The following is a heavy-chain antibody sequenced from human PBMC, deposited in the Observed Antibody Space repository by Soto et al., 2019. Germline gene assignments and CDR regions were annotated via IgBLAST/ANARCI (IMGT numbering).Heavy chain of an antibody. D-gene: IGHD2-2*01. CDR2: INPSGGST. J-gene: IGHJ4*02. V-gene: IGHV1-46*03. CDR3: ASLRTYQLLRGDYFDY. Sequence: QVQLVQSGAEVKKPGASVKVSCKASGYTFTSYYMHWVRQAPGQGLEWMGIINPSGGSTSYAQKFQGRVTMTRDTSTSTVYMELSSLRSEDTAVYYCASLRTYQLLRGDYFDYWGQGTLVTVSS. CDR1: GYTFTSYY.